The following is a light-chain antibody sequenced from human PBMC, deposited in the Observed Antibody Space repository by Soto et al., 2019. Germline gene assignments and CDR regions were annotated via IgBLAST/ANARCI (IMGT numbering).Light chain of an antibody. CDR3: HVWDSSTVI. CDR2: RDR. Sequence: SYELTQPLSVSVALGQTARITCGGNKIGNKNVHWYQQKPGQAPVLVIYRDRNRPSGIPERFSGSNSGNTATLTINRAQAGDEADYYCHVWDSSTVIFGGGTKLTVL. CDR1: KIGNKN. V-gene: IGLV3-9*01. J-gene: IGLJ2*01.